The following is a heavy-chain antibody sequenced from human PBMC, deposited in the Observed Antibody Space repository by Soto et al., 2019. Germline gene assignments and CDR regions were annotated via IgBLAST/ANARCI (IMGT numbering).Heavy chain of an antibody. Sequence: PSETLSLTCPVSGGSISSSSYYWGWIRQPPGKGLEWIGSIYYSGSTYYNPSLKSRVTISVDTSKNQFSLKLSSVTAADTAVYYCARHPSRPPRYSMIVVVENPAGWGQGTLVTVSS. D-gene: IGHD3-22*01. CDR3: ARHPSRPPRYSMIVVVENPAG. CDR1: GGSISSSSYY. CDR2: IYYSGST. V-gene: IGHV4-39*01. J-gene: IGHJ4*02.